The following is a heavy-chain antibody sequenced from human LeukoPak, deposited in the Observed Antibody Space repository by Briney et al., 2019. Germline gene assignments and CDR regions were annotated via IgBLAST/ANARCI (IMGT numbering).Heavy chain of an antibody. J-gene: IGHJ5*02. CDR1: GGSIRSYY. D-gene: IGHD6-13*01. V-gene: IGHV4-59*08. CDR2: IYYSGST. Sequence: SETLSLTCTVSGGSIRSYYWSWIRQPPGKGLEWIGYIYYSGSTNYNPSLKSRVTISVDTSKNQFSLKLSSVTAADTAVYYCARRGYSSSWYWFDPWGQGTLVTVSS. CDR3: ARRGYSSSWYWFDP.